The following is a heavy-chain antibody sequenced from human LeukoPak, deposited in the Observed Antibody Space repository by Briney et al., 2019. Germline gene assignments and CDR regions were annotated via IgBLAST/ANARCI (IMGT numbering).Heavy chain of an antibody. CDR1: GFAFSRND. Sequence: TGGSLRLSCAASGFAFSRNDMFWVRQAPGKGLEWVSSISGSSGATYYADSVRGRFTISRDNSKNTVFLQMNSLRAEDTAIYYCAKGGPGAFDSWGQGTMVTVSS. V-gene: IGHV3-23*01. J-gene: IGHJ3*01. CDR2: ISGSSGAT. CDR3: AKGGPGAFDS. D-gene: IGHD2-15*01.